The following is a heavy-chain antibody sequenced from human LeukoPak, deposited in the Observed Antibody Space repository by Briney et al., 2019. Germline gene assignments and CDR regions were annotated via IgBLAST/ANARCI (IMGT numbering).Heavy chain of an antibody. D-gene: IGHD4-23*01. CDR1: GGSISSYY. V-gene: IGHV4-59*08. CDR3: ARLSYGGNRAFDY. J-gene: IGHJ4*02. Sequence: SETLSLTCTVSGGSISSYYWSWIRQPPGKGLEWIRYIYYSGTTNYNPSLKSRVTISVDTSKNQFSLKLSSVTAADTAVYYCARLSYGGNRAFDYWGQGTLVTVSS. CDR2: IYYSGTT.